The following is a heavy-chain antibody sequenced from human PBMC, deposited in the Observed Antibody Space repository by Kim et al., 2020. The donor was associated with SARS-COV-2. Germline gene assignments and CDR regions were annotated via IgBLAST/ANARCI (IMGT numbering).Heavy chain of an antibody. CDR1: GFTFSSYG. V-gene: IGHV3-33*08. J-gene: IGHJ6*02. D-gene: IGHD3-3*01. CDR3: ARDPRDNYDFWSGYANYYYYGREV. Sequence: GGSLRLSCAASGFTFSSYGMHWVRQAPGKGLEWVSVICYDGSNKYYADSVKGRFTISRDNSKNTLYLQMNSLRAEDTAVYYCARDPRDNYDFWSGYANYYYYGREVWRRGPTLT. CDR2: ICYDGSNK.